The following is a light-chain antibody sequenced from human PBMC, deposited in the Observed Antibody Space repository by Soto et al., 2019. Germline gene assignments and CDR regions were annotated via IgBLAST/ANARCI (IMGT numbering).Light chain of an antibody. CDR2: GAY. J-gene: IGKJ5*01. CDR1: QTVDRS. Sequence: EVILTQSPATLSWSPGERATLYCRASQTVDRSLGWYQEKPGQATRLLIYGAYHRAPGIPARFSGSGSGTDFTLNIDSVEADDFAVYYCQQYKNWPPITFGQGTRLDIK. CDR3: QQYKNWPPIT. V-gene: IGKV3-11*01.